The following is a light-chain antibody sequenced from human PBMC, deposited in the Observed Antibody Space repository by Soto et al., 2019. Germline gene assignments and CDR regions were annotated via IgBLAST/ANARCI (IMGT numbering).Light chain of an antibody. V-gene: IGKV3-20*01. CDR3: QQYGSSRT. J-gene: IGKJ1*01. Sequence: EIVLTQSPGTLSLSPGERATLSCRASQSVSSSYLAWYQQKPGQAPRLLIYGASSRATGIPDRLSGSGSGTDFTLTISRLEPEDFAGYYCQQYGSSRTFGQGTKVEIK. CDR1: QSVSSSY. CDR2: GAS.